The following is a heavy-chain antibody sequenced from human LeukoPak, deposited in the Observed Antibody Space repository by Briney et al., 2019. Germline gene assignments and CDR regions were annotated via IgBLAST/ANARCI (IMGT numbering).Heavy chain of an antibody. J-gene: IGHJ5*02. CDR1: GGSINDFY. CDR3: ARVVRGAVTSNCFAR. V-gene: IGHV4-59*01. CDR2: ISDSGAT. Sequence: SETLSLTCTVSGGSINDFYWTWIRQAPGKGLEWVGYISDSGATDYNPSLRSRVTMSVDTSKNEFSLQLTSVTAADTAMYYCARVVRGAVTSNCFARWGQGTLVTVSS. D-gene: IGHD4-17*01.